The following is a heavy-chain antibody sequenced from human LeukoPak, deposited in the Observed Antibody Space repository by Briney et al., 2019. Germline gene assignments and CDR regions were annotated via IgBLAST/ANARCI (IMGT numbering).Heavy chain of an antibody. CDR1: GYTFTTHD. V-gene: IGHV1-8*01. D-gene: IGHD7-27*01. CDR3: VRTPPNWGFDY. J-gene: IGHJ4*02. Sequence: ASVRVSCKASGYTFTTHDINWVRQATGQGLEWLGWMSPNSGDTGYAQKFQGRVTMTSDSSISTARMELSSLRSEDTAIYYCVRTPPNWGFDYWGQGTLVTVSS. CDR2: MSPNSGDT.